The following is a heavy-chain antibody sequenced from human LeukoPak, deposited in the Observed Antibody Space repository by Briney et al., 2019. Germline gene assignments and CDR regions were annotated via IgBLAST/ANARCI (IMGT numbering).Heavy chain of an antibody. D-gene: IGHD2-2*03. Sequence: GGSLRLSCAASGFTFSSYAMHWVRQAPGKGLEWVAVISYDGSNKYYADSVKGRFTISRDNSKNTLYLQMNSLRAEDTAVYYCANGYCSSTSCYLPDYWGQGTLVTVSS. J-gene: IGHJ4*02. CDR3: ANGYCSSTSCYLPDY. CDR2: ISYDGSNK. CDR1: GFTFSSYA. V-gene: IGHV3-30-3*01.